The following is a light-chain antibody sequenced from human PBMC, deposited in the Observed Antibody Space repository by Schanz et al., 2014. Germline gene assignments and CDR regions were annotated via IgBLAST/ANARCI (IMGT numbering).Light chain of an antibody. CDR2: DVS. CDR3: SSYGGSNFVV. V-gene: IGLV2-8*01. CDR1: SSDVGGYNY. Sequence: QSALTQPPSASGSPGQSVTISCTGTSSDVGGYNYVSWYQQHPGKAPKLMIYDVSKRPSGVPDRFSASKSGTSASLAITGLQSEDEADYYCSSYGGSNFVVFGGGTKLTVL. J-gene: IGLJ2*01.